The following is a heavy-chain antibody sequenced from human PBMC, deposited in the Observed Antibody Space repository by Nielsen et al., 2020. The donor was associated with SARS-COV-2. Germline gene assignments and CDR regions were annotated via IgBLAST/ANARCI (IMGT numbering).Heavy chain of an antibody. CDR3: ARDTTYDFWSGYLFDY. CDR2: ISSSGSTI. Sequence: VRQAPGKGLEWVSYISSSGSTIYYADSVKGRFTISRDNSKNTLYLQMNSLRAEDTAVYYCARDTTYDFWSGYLFDYWGQGTLVTVSS. J-gene: IGHJ4*02. V-gene: IGHV3-48*01. D-gene: IGHD3-3*01.